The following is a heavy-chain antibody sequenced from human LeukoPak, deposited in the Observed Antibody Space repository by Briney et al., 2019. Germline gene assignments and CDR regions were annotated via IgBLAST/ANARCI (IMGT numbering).Heavy chain of an antibody. Sequence: GSSVKVSCKASGGTFSSYAISWVRQAPGQGLEWMGRIIPTLEIANYAQSFQGRVTITADKSTSIAYMELSSLRPEDTAIYYCARVISGSWLWFWGQGTLVTVSS. J-gene: IGHJ4*02. CDR2: IIPTLEIA. CDR1: GGTFSSYA. CDR3: ARVISGSWLWF. V-gene: IGHV1-69*04. D-gene: IGHD6-13*01.